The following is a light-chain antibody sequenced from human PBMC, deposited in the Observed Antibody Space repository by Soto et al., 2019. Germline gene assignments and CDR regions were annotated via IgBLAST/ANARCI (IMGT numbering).Light chain of an antibody. CDR3: SSYTAGRTFV. CDR2: DVT. CDR1: SSDVGAYKY. Sequence: QSVLTQPRSVSGSPGQSVTISCTGTSSDVGAYKYVSWYQHYPGEAPKVMIYDVTQRPSGVPDRFSGSKSGTTASLTISGLQADDEAEYFCSSYTAGRTFVFGGGTQLTVL. J-gene: IGLJ2*01. V-gene: IGLV2-11*01.